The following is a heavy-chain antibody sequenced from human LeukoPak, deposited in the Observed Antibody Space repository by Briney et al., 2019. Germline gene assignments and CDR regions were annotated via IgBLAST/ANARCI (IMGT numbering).Heavy chain of an antibody. CDR3: ARVLYSSGWYGYYYYYMDV. CDR2: IYYSGST. D-gene: IGHD6-19*01. CDR1: GGSISSSSYY. J-gene: IGHJ6*03. Sequence: SETLSLTCTVSGGSISSSSYYWGWIRQPPGKGLEWIGSIYYSGSTYYNPSLKSRVTISVDTSKNQFSLKLSSVTAADTAVYYCARVLYSSGWYGYYYYYMDVWGKGTTVTVSS. V-gene: IGHV4-39*07.